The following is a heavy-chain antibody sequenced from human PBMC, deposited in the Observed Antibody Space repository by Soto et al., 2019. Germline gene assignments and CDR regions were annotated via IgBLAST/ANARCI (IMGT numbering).Heavy chain of an antibody. CDR3: ARTHSGSYYSVFNY. Sequence: SETLSLTCVVSNFSISSGYYWGWIRQSPGKGLEWIASIYRSGTTSYNPSLKSRVTISVDPSKDQFSLMLTAVTPADTAVYYCARTHSGSYYSVFNYWGRGSLVTVSS. D-gene: IGHD1-26*01. CDR1: NFSISSGYY. J-gene: IGHJ4*02. CDR2: IYRSGTT. V-gene: IGHV4-38-2*01.